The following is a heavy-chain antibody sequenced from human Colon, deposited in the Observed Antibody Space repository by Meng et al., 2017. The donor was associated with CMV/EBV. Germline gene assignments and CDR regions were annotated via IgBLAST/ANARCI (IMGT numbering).Heavy chain of an antibody. Sequence: VQLVQSGGEVQKPGASVQASCKASGYTFTNYGISWVRQAPGQGLEWMGWISADTGDTYYAQKFQGRVTMATDTSTSTAYMELRSLRSDDTAVYYCVRESQSGSYIYLQHWGQGTLVTVSS. J-gene: IGHJ1*01. CDR1: GYTFTNYG. CDR2: ISADTGDT. CDR3: VRESQSGSYIYLQH. V-gene: IGHV1-18*01. D-gene: IGHD1-26*01.